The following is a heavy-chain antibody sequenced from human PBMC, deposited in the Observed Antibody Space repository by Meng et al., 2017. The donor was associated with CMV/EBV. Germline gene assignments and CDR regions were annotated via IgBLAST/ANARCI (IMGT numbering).Heavy chain of an antibody. CDR2: ISGSGGST. D-gene: IGHD3-10*01. CDR1: GFTFSSYA. CDR3: ARRHIRRITMVRGVIDWFDP. V-gene: IGHV3-23*01. Sequence: GESLKISCAASGFTFSSYAMSWVRQAPGKGLEWVSAISGSGGSTYYADSVKGRFTISRDNSKNTLYLQMNSLRAEDTAVYYCARRHIRRITMVRGVIDWFDPWGQGTLVTVSS. J-gene: IGHJ5*02.